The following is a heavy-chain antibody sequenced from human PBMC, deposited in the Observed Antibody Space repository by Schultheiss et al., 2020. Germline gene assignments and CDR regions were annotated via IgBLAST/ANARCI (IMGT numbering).Heavy chain of an antibody. CDR3: AKSGAYYYDSSGYYRF. D-gene: IGHD3-22*01. CDR1: GFTFSSYA. J-gene: IGHJ4*02. CDR2: ISYDGSNK. Sequence: GGSLRLSCAASGFTFSSYAMHWVRQAPGKGLEWVAVISYDGSNKYYADSVKGRFTISRDNSKNTLYLQMNSLRAEDTAVYYCAKSGAYYYDSSGYYRFWGQGALVTVSS. V-gene: IGHV3-30-3*02.